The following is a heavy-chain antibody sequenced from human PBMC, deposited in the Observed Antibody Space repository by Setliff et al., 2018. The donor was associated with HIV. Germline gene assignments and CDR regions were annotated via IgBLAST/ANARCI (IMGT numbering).Heavy chain of an antibody. Sequence: ASVKVSCKASGYTFIGDYMHWVRQAPGQGLEWMGWINPNSGGTNFAQKFQGRVTMTRDTSISTVHMELTSLRSDDSAVYYCARGAGGVNYHYYYYMDIWGSGTTVTVSS. V-gene: IGHV1-2*02. CDR3: ARGAGGVNYHYYYYMDI. CDR2: INPNSGGT. J-gene: IGHJ6*03. D-gene: IGHD2-8*02. CDR1: GYTFIGDY.